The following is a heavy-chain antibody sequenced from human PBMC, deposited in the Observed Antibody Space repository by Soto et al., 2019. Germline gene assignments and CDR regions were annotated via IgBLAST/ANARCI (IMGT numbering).Heavy chain of an antibody. CDR2: ISGSGGST. D-gene: IGHD2-15*01. CDR3: AKDFRPCSGGSCYLPPWFDP. J-gene: IGHJ5*02. CDR1: GFTFSSYA. Sequence: GGSLRLSCAASGFTFSSYAMSWVRQAPGKGLEWVSAISGSGGSTYYADSVKGRFTISRDNSKNTLYLQMNSLRAEDTAVYYCAKDFRPCSGGSCYLPPWFDPWGQGTLVTVSS. V-gene: IGHV3-23*01.